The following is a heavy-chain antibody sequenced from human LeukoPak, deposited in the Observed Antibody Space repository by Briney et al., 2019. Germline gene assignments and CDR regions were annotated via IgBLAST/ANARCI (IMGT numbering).Heavy chain of an antibody. J-gene: IGHJ4*02. Sequence: GGSLRLSCAASGFTFISYAIHWVRQAPGKGLEWVAVISFHGTDTFYADSVKGRFTISRDNAKNSLYLQMNSLRAEDTAVYYCASQMNTVSTPFDFWGQGTLVSVSS. D-gene: IGHD4-17*01. CDR1: GFTFISYA. CDR2: ISFHGTDT. V-gene: IGHV3-30*04. CDR3: ASQMNTVSTPFDF.